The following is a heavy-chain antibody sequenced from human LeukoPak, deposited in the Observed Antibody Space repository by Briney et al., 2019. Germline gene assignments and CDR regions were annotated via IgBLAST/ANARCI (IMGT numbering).Heavy chain of an antibody. V-gene: IGHV3-9*01. CDR2: ISWSGDRM. Sequence: TGGSLRLSCAASGFTFEDHVMHWVRQAPGKGLEWVSSISWSGDRMGYADAVKGRLAISRDNAKNSLFLQMNSLRVEDTALYYCAKDLGGSATTVWGQGTLVTVSS. CDR1: GFTFEDHV. CDR3: AKDLGGSATTV. J-gene: IGHJ4*02. D-gene: IGHD2-2*01.